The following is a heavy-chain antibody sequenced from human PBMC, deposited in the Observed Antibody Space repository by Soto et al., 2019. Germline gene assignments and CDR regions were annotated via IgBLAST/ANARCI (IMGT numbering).Heavy chain of an antibody. V-gene: IGHV1-3*01. CDR2: VNAGNGDT. CDR1: GYTFSTYT. CDR3: ARTSSHHDGFDM. J-gene: IGHJ3*02. Sequence: GASVKVSCKASGYTFSTYTVHWVRQAPGQKFEWMGWVNAGNGDTRYSQKFQGRVTITRDTFATTGYMELSSLTSEDTAVYYCARTSSHHDGFDMWGQGTKVTVSS.